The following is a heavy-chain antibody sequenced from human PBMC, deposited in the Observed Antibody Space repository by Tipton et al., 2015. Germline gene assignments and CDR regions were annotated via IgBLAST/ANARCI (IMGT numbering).Heavy chain of an antibody. CDR2: IYSGGST. J-gene: IGHJ4*02. Sequence: SLRLSCAASGFTVSSNYMSWVRQAPGKGLEWVSVIYSGGSTYYADSVKGRFTISRDNSKNALDLQMNSLRAEDTAVYYCARDHGGNTDYWGQGTLVTVSS. CDR1: GFTVSSNY. V-gene: IGHV3-53*01. D-gene: IGHD4-23*01. CDR3: ARDHGGNTDY.